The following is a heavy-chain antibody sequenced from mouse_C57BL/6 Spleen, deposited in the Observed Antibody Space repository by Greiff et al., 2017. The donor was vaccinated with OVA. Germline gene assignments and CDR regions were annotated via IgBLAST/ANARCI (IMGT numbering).Heavy chain of an antibody. CDR3: ALGRGGYAMDY. Sequence: VQLQQSGPELVKPGASVKISCKASGYAFSSSWMNWVKQRPGKGLEWIGRIYPGDGDTNYNGKFKGKATLTADKSSSTAYMQLSSLTSEDSAVYFCALGRGGYAMDYWGQGTSVTVSS. J-gene: IGHJ4*01. V-gene: IGHV1-82*01. CDR2: IYPGDGDT. D-gene: IGHD4-1*01. CDR1: GYAFSSSW.